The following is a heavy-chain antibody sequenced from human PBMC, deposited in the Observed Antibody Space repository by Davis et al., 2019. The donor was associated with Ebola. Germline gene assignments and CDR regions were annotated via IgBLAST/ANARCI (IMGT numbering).Heavy chain of an antibody. Sequence: SETLSLTCAVSGASISSTNWWSWVRQPPGKGLEWIGEIYHSGSTNYNPSLKSRVTISVDKSKNQFSLKLSSVTAADTAVYYCARMKYSRKFDPWGQGTLVTVSS. CDR2: IYHSGST. V-gene: IGHV4-4*02. CDR1: GASISSTNW. CDR3: ARMKYSRKFDP. J-gene: IGHJ5*02. D-gene: IGHD6-6*01.